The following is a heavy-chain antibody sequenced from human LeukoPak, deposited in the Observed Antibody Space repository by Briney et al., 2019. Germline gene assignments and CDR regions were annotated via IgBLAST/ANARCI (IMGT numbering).Heavy chain of an antibody. V-gene: IGHV3-30*04. Sequence: PGGSLRLSCAASGFTFSSHAIHWVRQAPGKGLEWVAVISYDGSNKYYADSVKGRFTISRDNSKNTLYLQMNSLRAEDTAVYYCARELEDQFDYWGQGTLVTVSS. D-gene: IGHD1-1*01. CDR2: ISYDGSNK. CDR1: GFTFSSHA. CDR3: ARELEDQFDY. J-gene: IGHJ4*02.